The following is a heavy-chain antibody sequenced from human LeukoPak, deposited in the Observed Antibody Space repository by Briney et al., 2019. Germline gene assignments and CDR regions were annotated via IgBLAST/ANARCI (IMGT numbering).Heavy chain of an antibody. V-gene: IGHV3-53*01. CDR1: GFTPTTNY. Sequence: GGSLRPSSAPSGFTPTTNYMSRVRQAPGTGRGGVSDIYSGGSTSYPTSVKGRFTISRDNSKNTLYLQMNSLRAEDTAVYYCARDSTSGGLDYWGQGTLVTVSS. D-gene: IGHD1-26*01. CDR2: IYSGGST. CDR3: ARDSTSGGLDY. J-gene: IGHJ4*02.